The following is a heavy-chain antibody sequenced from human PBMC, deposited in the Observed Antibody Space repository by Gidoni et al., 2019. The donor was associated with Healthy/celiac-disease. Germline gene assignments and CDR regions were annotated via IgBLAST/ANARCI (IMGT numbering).Heavy chain of an antibody. D-gene: IGHD3-22*01. J-gene: IGHJ4*02. CDR1: GYSFTSSW. V-gene: IGHV5-51*01. CDR3: ARQGDDSSGYYYGTCFDY. CDR2: IYPGDSDT. Sequence: EVQLVQSGAEVKKPGESLKISCKGSGYSFTSSWIGWVRQMPGKGLEWMGIIYPGDSDTRYSPSFQGQVTISADKSISTAYLQWSSLKASDTAMYYCARQGDDSSGYYYGTCFDYWGQGTLVTVSS.